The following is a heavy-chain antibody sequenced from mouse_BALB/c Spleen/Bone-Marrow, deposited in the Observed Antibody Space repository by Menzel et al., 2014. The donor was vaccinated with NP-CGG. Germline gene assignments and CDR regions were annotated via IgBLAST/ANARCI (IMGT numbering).Heavy chain of an antibody. J-gene: IGHJ2*01. CDR2: IDPANGNT. CDR3: ARTAHENFDY. CDR1: GFNIKDTY. V-gene: IGHV14-3*02. Sequence: EVQLVESGAELVKPGASVKLSCTASGFNIKDTYMHWVKQRPEQGLEWIGRIDPANGNTKYDPKFQGKATITADTSSNTAYLQLSSLTSEDTAVYYCARTAHENFDYWGQGTTLTVSS. D-gene: IGHD1-2*01.